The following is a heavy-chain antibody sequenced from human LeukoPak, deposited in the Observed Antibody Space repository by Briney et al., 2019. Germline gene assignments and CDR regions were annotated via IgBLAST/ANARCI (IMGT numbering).Heavy chain of an antibody. D-gene: IGHD5-18*01. CDR3: ARYSYGGFYFDY. CDR2: LYYDGST. V-gene: IGHV4-59*08. Sequence: SETLSLTCTVSGGSISSYYWSWIRQPPGKGLEWIGYLYYDGSTTYNPSLKSRVTISLDTSKNQFFLKLSSVTAADTAVYYCARYSYGGFYFDYWGQGTLVTVSS. CDR1: GGSISSYY. J-gene: IGHJ4*02.